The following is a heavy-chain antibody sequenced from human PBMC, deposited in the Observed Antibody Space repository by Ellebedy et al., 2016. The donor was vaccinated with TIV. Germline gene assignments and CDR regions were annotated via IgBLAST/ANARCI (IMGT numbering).Heavy chain of an antibody. CDR1: GFNFNAYA. CDR2: ISIEAYGGTT. V-gene: IGHV3-49*03. CDR3: TRDEQDWPSSGWFY. D-gene: IGHD3-22*01. J-gene: IGHJ4*02. Sequence: PGGSLRLSCRASGFNFNAYAITWIRQAPEKGLEWLGFISIEAYGGTTQYAASVEGRFIISRADSKTTAYLQMNSLQSDDTAVYYCTRDEQDWPSSGWFYWGQGTLVTVSS.